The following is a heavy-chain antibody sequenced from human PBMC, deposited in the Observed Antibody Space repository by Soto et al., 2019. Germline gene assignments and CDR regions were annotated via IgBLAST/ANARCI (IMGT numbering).Heavy chain of an antibody. CDR2: IYYTGTT. CDR1: GGSLGRYF. CDR3: AREFQHSSAFDI. D-gene: IGHD2-15*01. Sequence: PSETLSLTCAVSGGSLGRYFWTWIRHPPGKELEWIGYIYYTGTTNYTPSLKSRLSMSLDMSTNQFPLRLSSVTAADTAIYYCAREFQHSSAFDIWGQGTMVTVSS. J-gene: IGHJ3*02. V-gene: IGHV4-59*01.